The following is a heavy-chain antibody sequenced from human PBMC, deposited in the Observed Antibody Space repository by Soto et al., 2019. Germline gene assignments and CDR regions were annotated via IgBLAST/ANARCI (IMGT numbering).Heavy chain of an antibody. J-gene: IGHJ6*02. D-gene: IGHD3-16*02. CDR1: GFTFSNAW. V-gene: IGHV3-15*07. Sequence: PWGALRVSCAASGFTFSNAWMNWVRQAPGKGLEWVGRIKSKTDGGTTDYAAPVKGRFTISRDDSKNTLYLQMNSLKTEDTAVYYCTTDRVFVGPDGMDVWGQGTTVTVSS. CDR3: TTDRVFVGPDGMDV. CDR2: IKSKTDGGTT.